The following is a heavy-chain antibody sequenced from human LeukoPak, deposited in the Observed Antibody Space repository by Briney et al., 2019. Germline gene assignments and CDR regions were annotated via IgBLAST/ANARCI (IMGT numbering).Heavy chain of an antibody. CDR1: GFTVSSKY. V-gene: IGHV3-53*01. D-gene: IGHD7-27*01. CDR3: AKGENWGFDY. J-gene: IGHJ4*02. CDR2: IYRGGNT. Sequence: PGGSLRLSCAASGFTVSSKYMTWVRQAPGKGLEWVSVIYRGGNTYYADSVKGRFSISRDNSKNTLYLQMNSLRAGDTAVYYCAKGENWGFDYWGQGTLVTVSS.